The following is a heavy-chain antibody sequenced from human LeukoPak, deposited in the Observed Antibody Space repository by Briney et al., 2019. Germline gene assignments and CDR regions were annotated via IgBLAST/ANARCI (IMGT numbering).Heavy chain of an antibody. J-gene: IGHJ3*02. CDR1: GYTFTSYG. Sequence: ASVKVSCKASGYTFTSYGISWVRQAPGQGLEWMGWISAYNGNTNYAQKFQGKVTMTRDTSTSTVYMELSSLRSEDTAVYYCARPRVHITMGDAFDIWGQGTMVTVSS. CDR3: ARPRVHITMGDAFDI. D-gene: IGHD3-10*01. V-gene: IGHV1-18*01. CDR2: ISAYNGNT.